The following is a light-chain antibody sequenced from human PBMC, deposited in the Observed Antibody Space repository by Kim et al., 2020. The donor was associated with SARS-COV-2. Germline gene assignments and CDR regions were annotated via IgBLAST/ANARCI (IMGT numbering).Light chain of an antibody. CDR2: DAS. CDR3: QRYISSLT. J-gene: IGKJ1*01. V-gene: IGKV1-5*01. CDR1: QSITNL. Sequence: DIQMTQSPSTLSASVGDRVTITCRASQSITNLLAWYQQKPGKAPKLLIYDASSLESGVPSRFSGSGSGTDFTLTIISLQPDDFASYYYQRYISSLTFGPGTKVEIK.